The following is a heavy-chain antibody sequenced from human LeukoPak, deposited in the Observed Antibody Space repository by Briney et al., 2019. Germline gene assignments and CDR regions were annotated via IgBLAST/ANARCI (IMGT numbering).Heavy chain of an antibody. J-gene: IGHJ4*02. CDR1: GGTLSSYA. V-gene: IGHV1-69*13. D-gene: IGHD3-22*01. CDR3: AVDSSGYYENFDY. CDR2: IIPIFGTA. Sequence: SVKVSCKASGGTLSSYAISWVRQAPGQGLEWMGGIIPIFGTANYAQKFQGRVTITADESTSTAYMELSSLRSEDTAVYYCAVDSSGYYENFDYWGQGTLVTVSS.